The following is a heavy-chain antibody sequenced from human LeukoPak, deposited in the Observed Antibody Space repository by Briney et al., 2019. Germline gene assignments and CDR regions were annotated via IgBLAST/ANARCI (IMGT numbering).Heavy chain of an antibody. D-gene: IGHD2-8*02. Sequence: PGGSLRLSCAGSGLTFSNSAMSWVRQAPGKGLEWVSTITGSGGNIYQADSVKGRITVSRDNSGSILYAQMSSLRPDDTADYYCAKLGGIFEGPYSQSHNYQSYMDVWGKGTTVTVSS. J-gene: IGHJ6*03. V-gene: IGHV3-23*01. CDR2: ITGSGGNI. CDR3: AKLGGIFEGPYSQSHNYQSYMDV. CDR1: GLTFSNSA.